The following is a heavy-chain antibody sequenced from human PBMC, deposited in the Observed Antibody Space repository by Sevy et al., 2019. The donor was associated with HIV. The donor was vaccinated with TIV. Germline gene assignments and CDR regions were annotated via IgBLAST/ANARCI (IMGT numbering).Heavy chain of an antibody. Sequence: GGSLRLSCVVSGFDIRSNYMSWVRQAPGKGLEWVSHIYAGGTAYYADSVKGRFTFSRDDSKNTVSLQMRSLRVEDSAVYYCASEYCSRGSCFFDYWGQGIQVNVSS. CDR3: ASEYCSRGSCFFDY. J-gene: IGHJ4*02. CDR1: GFDIRSNY. V-gene: IGHV3-53*01. D-gene: IGHD2-15*01. CDR2: IYAGGTA.